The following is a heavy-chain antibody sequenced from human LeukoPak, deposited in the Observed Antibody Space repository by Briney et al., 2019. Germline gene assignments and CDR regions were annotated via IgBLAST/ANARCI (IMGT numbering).Heavy chain of an antibody. CDR2: INHSGST. CDR3: ARGGFWSGYHHFDY. D-gene: IGHD3-3*01. Sequence: SETLSLTCAVYGGSFSGYYWSWIRQPPGKGLEWIGEINHSGSTNYNPSLKSRVTISVDTSKNQFSLKLSSVTAADTAVYYCARGGFWSGYHHFDYWAREPWSPSPQ. CDR1: GGSFSGYY. V-gene: IGHV4-34*01. J-gene: IGHJ4*02.